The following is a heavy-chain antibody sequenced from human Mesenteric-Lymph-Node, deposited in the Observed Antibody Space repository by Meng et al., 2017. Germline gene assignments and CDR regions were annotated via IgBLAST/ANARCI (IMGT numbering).Heavy chain of an antibody. Sequence: ASVKVSCKASGYTFTGYYMHWVRQAPGQGLEWMGRINPNSGGTNYAQKFQGRVTMTRDTSISTAYMELSRLRSDDTAVYYCARDHHRIAEADWYNWFDPWGQGTLVTVSS. J-gene: IGHJ5*02. V-gene: IGHV1-2*06. CDR1: GYTFTGYY. D-gene: IGHD6-13*01. CDR3: ARDHHRIAEADWYNWFDP. CDR2: INPNSGGT.